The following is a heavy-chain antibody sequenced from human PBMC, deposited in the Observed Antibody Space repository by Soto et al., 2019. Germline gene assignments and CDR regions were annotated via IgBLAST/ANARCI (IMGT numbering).Heavy chain of an antibody. D-gene: IGHD2-2*01. CDR3: ARGRKDAAALSSIDYYYYYMDV. V-gene: IGHV1-2*04. CDR2: INPNSGGT. Sequence: QVQLVQSGAEVKKPGASVKVSCKASGYTFTGYYMHWVRQAPGQGLEWMGWINPNSGGTNYAQKFQGWVTMTRDTSISTAYMELSRLRSDDTAVYYCARGRKDAAALSSIDYYYYYMDVWGKGTTVTVSS. CDR1: GYTFTGYY. J-gene: IGHJ6*03.